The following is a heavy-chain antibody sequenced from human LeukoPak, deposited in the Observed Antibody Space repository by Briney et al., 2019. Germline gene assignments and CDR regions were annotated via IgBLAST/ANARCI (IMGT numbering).Heavy chain of an antibody. J-gene: IGHJ4*02. V-gene: IGHV4-59*01. Sequence: PSETLSLTCTVSGGSISSYYWSWIRQPPGKGLEWIGYIYYSGSTNYNPSLKSRVTISVDTSKNQFSLRLSSVTAADTAVYYCATTRDHYYDSSGYHWYFHHWGQGTLVTVSS. CDR1: GGSISSYY. D-gene: IGHD3-22*01. CDR2: IYYSGST. CDR3: ATTRDHYYDSSGYHWYFHH.